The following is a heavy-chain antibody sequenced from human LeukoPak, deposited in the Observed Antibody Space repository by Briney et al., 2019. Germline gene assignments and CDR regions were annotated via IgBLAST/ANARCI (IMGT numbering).Heavy chain of an antibody. CDR2: IYYTGST. Sequence: SETLSLTCTVSGGPVSSGGSSWSWIRQHSVKGLEWIGNIYYTGSTHYNPSLKSRVSISLDTSKNQFSLKLTSVTAADTAVYYCARVRDSLHSLDSWGQGTLVTVSS. CDR1: GGPVSSGGSS. CDR3: ARVRDSLHSLDS. J-gene: IGHJ5*01. V-gene: IGHV4-31*03. D-gene: IGHD3/OR15-3a*01.